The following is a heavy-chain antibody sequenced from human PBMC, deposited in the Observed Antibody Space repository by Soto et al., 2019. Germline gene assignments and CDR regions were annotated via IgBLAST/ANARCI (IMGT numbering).Heavy chain of an antibody. CDR1: RFTTYW. D-gene: IGHD6-13*01. J-gene: IGHJ6*02. V-gene: IGHV5-10-1*01. CDR3: TRSYSSLDGYGMDV. CDR2: IDPSDSYT. Sequence: PGESLKISCKGSRFTTYWITWVRQMPGKGLEWMGRIDPSDSYTRYSPSFQGHVIISADKSVSTAYLQWSSLKASDAAIYYCTRSYSSLDGYGMDVWGQGTTVTVSS.